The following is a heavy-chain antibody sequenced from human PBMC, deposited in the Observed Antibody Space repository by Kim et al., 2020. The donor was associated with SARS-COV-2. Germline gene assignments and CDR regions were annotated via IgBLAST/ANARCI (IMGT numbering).Heavy chain of an antibody. Sequence: PALKSRVTISVDTSKNQFSLKLSSVTAADTAVYYCARDKGGSYYADAFDIWGQGTMVTVSS. CDR3: ARDKGGSYYADAFDI. D-gene: IGHD1-26*01. J-gene: IGHJ3*02. V-gene: IGHV4-59*01.